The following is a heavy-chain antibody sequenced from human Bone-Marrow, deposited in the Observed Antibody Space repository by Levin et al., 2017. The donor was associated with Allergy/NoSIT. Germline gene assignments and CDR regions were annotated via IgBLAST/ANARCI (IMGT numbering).Heavy chain of an antibody. V-gene: IGHV3-23*01. D-gene: IGHD1-26*01. CDR2: ISGSGGST. CDR1: GFTFSSYA. J-gene: IGHJ4*02. CDR3: AKDSPKASLGATPDFDY. Sequence: GESLKISCAASGFTFSSYAMSWVRQAPGKGLEWVSAISGSGGSTYYADSVKGRFTISRDNSKNTLYLQMNSLRAEDTAVYYCAKDSPKASLGATPDFDYWGQGTLVTVSS.